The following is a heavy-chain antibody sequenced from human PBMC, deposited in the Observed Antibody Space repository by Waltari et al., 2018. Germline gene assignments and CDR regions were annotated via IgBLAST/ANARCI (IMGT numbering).Heavy chain of an antibody. J-gene: IGHJ5*02. D-gene: IGHD3-16*01. Sequence: EVQLVESGGGLVQPGGSLRLSCAASGFTFSRYAMTWVRQAPGKGLEWVSTISNSGGSTYYADSVKGRFTISRDNSKNTLHLQMNSLRAEDTAAYYCVKDGAPYNWLDPWGQGTLVTVSS. CDR2: ISNSGGST. V-gene: IGHV3-23*04. CDR3: VKDGAPYNWLDP. CDR1: GFTFSRYA.